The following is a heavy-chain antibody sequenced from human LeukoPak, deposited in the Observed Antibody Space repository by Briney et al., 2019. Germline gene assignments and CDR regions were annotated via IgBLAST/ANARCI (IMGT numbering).Heavy chain of an antibody. J-gene: IGHJ6*02. D-gene: IGHD1-26*01. CDR1: GFTFSSNW. V-gene: IGHV3-7*01. CDR2: INQDGSEK. Sequence: GSLRLSCAASGFTFSSNWMSWVRQAPGKGLEWVANINQDGSEKYYVDSVKGRFTISRDNAKNSLYLQMNSLRAEDTAVYYCAREKDYIRWEYMDVWGQGTTVTVSS. CDR3: AREKDYIRWEYMDV.